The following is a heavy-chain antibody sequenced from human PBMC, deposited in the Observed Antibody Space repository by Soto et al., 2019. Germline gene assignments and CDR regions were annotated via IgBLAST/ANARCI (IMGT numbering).Heavy chain of an antibody. CDR3: ARAYGGYADY. J-gene: IGHJ4*02. V-gene: IGHV4-59*01. D-gene: IGHD5-12*01. Sequence: SETLSLTCTVSGGSISGYYWSWIRQPPGKGLEWIGYIHYSGSTNYRPSLKSRVTMSVDMSKNQFSLNLNSMTAADTAVYYCARAYGGYADYWGQGALVTVSS. CDR2: IHYSGST. CDR1: GGSISGYY.